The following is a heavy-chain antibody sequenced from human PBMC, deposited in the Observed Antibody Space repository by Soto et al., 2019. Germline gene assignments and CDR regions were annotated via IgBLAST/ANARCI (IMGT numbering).Heavy chain of an antibody. Sequence: GGSLRLSCAASGFTFSSYWMSWVRQAPGKGLEWVANIKQDGSEKYYVGSVKGRFTISRDNAKNSLYLQMNSLRAEDTAVYYCARGVGESSSYRPFDYWGQGTLVIVAS. D-gene: IGHD6-6*01. J-gene: IGHJ4*02. CDR3: ARGVGESSSYRPFDY. CDR2: IKQDGSEK. CDR1: GFTFSSYW. V-gene: IGHV3-7*04.